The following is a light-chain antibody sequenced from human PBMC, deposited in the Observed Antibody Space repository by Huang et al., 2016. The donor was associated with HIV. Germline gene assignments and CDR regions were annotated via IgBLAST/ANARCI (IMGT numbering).Light chain of an antibody. Sequence: EIVLTQSPGTLSLSPGERATRSCRASQSVGIYLAWYQQKPGQAPRIRSYGASTRVTGIPDRFSGGGSGTDFTLSISRLEPEDFAVYYCQQYERPPDTFGPGTKVNIK. CDR2: GAS. J-gene: IGKJ3*01. CDR3: QQYERPPDT. V-gene: IGKV3-20*01. CDR1: QSVGIY.